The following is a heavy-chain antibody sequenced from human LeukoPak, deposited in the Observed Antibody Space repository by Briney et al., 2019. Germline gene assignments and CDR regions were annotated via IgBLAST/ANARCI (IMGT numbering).Heavy chain of an antibody. CDR2: IYYSGST. CDR1: GGSISSYY. Sequence: PSETLSLTCTVSGGSISSYYWSWIRQPPGKGLEWIGYIYYSGSTNYNPSLKSRVTISVDTSKNQFSLKLSSVTAADTAVYYCARGLMVHAIRVRWFDPWGQGTLVTVSS. J-gene: IGHJ5*02. D-gene: IGHD2-8*01. CDR3: ARGLMVHAIRVRWFDP. V-gene: IGHV4-59*12.